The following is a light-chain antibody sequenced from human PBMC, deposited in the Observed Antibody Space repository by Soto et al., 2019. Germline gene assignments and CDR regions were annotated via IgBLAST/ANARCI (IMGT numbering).Light chain of an antibody. J-gene: IGLJ1*01. CDR2: DVS. CDR1: SSDVGGYNY. V-gene: IGLV2-14*03. Sequence: QSALTQPASVSGSPGQSITIYCTGTSSDVGGYNYVSWYQQHPGKAPKLMIYDVSNRPSGVSNRFSGSKSGNTASLTISGLQAEDEGDYYCSSYTSSSTLDVFGTGTKVTVL. CDR3: SSYTSSSTLDV.